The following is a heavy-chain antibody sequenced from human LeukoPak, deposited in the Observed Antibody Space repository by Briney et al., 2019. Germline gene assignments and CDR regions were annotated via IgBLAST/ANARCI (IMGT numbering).Heavy chain of an antibody. CDR2: SSPYNGNT. D-gene: IGHD6-19*01. V-gene: IGHV1-18*01. CDR1: GYTFTAYG. J-gene: IGHJ4*02. Sequence: ASVKVSCKASGYTFTAYGISWVRQAPGQGLEWLGWSSPYNGNTNYAQKLRGRVTMTTDTSTSTAYMELRSLRSDDTAVYYCARGGTSGWRTPDDDYWGQGTLVTVSS. CDR3: ARGGTSGWRTPDDDY.